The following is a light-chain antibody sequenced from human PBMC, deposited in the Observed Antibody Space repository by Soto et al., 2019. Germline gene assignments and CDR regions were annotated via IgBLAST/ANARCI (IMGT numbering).Light chain of an antibody. V-gene: IGLV2-14*01. CDR2: EVS. J-gene: IGLJ1*01. Sequence: QSALTQPASVSGSPGQSITISCTGTSSDVGGYNYVSWYQQHPGKAPKLMIYEVSNRPSGVPNRFSGSKSGNTASLTISGLQAEDEADYYCSSYTSSNTLVVFGTGTKLTVL. CDR1: SSDVGGYNY. CDR3: SSYTSSNTLVV.